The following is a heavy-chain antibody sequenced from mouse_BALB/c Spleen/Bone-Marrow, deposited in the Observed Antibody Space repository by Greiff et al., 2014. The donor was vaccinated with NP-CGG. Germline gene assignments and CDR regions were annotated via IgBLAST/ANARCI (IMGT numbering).Heavy chain of an antibody. CDR2: INPYNGDT. V-gene: IGHV1-20*02. D-gene: IGHD2-14*01. CDR1: GYSFTGYF. CDR3: ARGDYRFDEGYFDC. Sequence: EVQLQQSGPELVKPGASVKISCKASGYSFTGYFMNWVMQSHGKSLEWIGRINPYNGDTFYNQKFKGKAILTVDKSSSTAHMELRSLASEDSAVYHCARGDYRFDEGYFDCWGQGTSLTVSS. J-gene: IGHJ2*02.